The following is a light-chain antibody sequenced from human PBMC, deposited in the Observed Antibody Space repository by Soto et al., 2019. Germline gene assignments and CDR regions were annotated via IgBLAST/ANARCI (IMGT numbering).Light chain of an antibody. CDR2: GAS. CDR1: QSVSSSY. J-gene: IGKJ4*01. CDR3: QQYGSSGLT. V-gene: IGKV3-20*01. Sequence: EIVLTQSPGTLSLSPGERATLSCRASQSVSSSYLAWYQQKPGQAPRLLIYGASSRATGIPDRFSGSGSGTDFTLTISRLEPEDFPVYYCQQYGSSGLTFGGGTKVDIK.